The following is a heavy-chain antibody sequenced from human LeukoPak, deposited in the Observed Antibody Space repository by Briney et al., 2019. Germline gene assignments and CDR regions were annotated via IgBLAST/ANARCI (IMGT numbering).Heavy chain of an antibody. V-gene: IGHV3-33*08. Sequence: PGGSLKLSCAASGFTFSGCAMHWVRQAPGKGLEWVAFIWYDGSKKYYADSVKGRFSISRDNSKSTLDLQMNSLSAEDTAVDYCASETPSADAAFDYWGQGTLVTVSS. J-gene: IGHJ4*02. CDR2: IWYDGSKK. CDR1: GFTFSGCA. D-gene: IGHD2-15*01. CDR3: ASETPSADAAFDY.